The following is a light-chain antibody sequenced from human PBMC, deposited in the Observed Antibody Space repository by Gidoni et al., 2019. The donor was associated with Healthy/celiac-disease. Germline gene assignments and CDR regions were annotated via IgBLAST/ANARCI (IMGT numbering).Light chain of an antibody. J-gene: IGKJ1*01. Sequence: EIAMTQSPATLSVSPGERATLPCRASQRVSSNLAWYQQKPGPAPRLLIYGAATRATGTPAEYSGSGSGTEVTLTSSSLQSEDVAVYYYQQYNNWPPWTFGQGTKVEIK. CDR1: QRVSSN. CDR3: QQYNNWPPWT. V-gene: IGKV3-15*01. CDR2: GAA.